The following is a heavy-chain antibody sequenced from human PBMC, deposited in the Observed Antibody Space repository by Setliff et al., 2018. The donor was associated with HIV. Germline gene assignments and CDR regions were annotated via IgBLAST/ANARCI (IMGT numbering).Heavy chain of an antibody. Sequence: PGGSLRLSCAASGFAISGTYMTWVRQAPGKGLEWVSVIYTGGTTFYADSGMGRFTISRDISKNTLYLQMNSLRAEDTAVYYCAREDYSESTALWFDPWGQGTLVTVSS. D-gene: IGHD1-26*01. CDR3: AREDYSESTALWFDP. CDR2: IYTGGTT. V-gene: IGHV3-53*01. CDR1: GFAISGTY. J-gene: IGHJ5*02.